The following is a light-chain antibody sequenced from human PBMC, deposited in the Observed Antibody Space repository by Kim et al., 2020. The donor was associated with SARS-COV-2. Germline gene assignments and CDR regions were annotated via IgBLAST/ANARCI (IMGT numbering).Light chain of an antibody. Sequence: ASVGDRVTVTCRASQDISRFLAWYQQKPGKAPKLLIYGTSTLQGGVPSRFSGSGSGTEFTLTISNLQPEDFATYYCQQYNSYPPTFGGGTKVDIK. CDR1: QDISRF. V-gene: IGKV1-9*01. J-gene: IGKJ4*01. CDR3: QQYNSYPPT. CDR2: GTS.